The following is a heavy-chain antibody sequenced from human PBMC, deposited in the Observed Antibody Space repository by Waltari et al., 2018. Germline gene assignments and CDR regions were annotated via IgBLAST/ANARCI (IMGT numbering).Heavy chain of an antibody. CDR3: ARVRDDYDSSGYYGWYFDL. J-gene: IGHJ2*01. D-gene: IGHD3-22*01. CDR2: INPNSGGA. Sequence: QVQLVQSGAEVKKPGASVKVSCKASGYTFTGYYMHWVRQAPGQGLEWMGWINPNSGGANCAQKCQGRGTMTRDTSISTAYMELSRLRSDDTAVYYCARVRDDYDSSGYYGWYFDLWGRGTLVTVSS. V-gene: IGHV1-2*02. CDR1: GYTFTGYY.